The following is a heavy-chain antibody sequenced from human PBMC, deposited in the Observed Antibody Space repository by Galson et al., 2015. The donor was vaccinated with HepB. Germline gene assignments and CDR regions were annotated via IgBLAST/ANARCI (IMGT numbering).Heavy chain of an antibody. Sequence: SLRLSCAASGFTFRSYAVHWVRQAPGKGLEWVGVISYDGSNKYYADSVKGRFTISRDNSKNTLYLQMNSLRPEDTAVYYCARDSTPTGDLDYWGQGTLVTVSS. D-gene: IGHD7-27*01. CDR2: ISYDGSNK. CDR3: ARDSTPTGDLDY. CDR1: GFTFRSYA. J-gene: IGHJ4*02. V-gene: IGHV3-30*04.